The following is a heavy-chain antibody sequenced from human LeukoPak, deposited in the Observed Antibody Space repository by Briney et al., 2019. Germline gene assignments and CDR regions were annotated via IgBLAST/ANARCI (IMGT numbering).Heavy chain of an antibody. CDR1: GGTFSSYG. V-gene: IGHV1-69*13. CDR3: ARGNPFRDGYNPGY. CDR2: IIPIFGTA. J-gene: IGHJ4*02. Sequence: GASVKVSCKASGGTFSSYGISWVRQAPGQGLEWMGGIIPIFGTANYAQKFQGRVTITADESTSTAYMELSSLRSEDTAVYYCARGNPFRDGYNPGYWGQGTLVTVSS. D-gene: IGHD5-24*01.